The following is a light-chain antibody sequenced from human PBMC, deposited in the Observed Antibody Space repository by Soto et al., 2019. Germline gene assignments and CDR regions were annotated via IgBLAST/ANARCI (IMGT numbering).Light chain of an antibody. CDR2: EVV. CDR3: CSYAGSDTWV. Sequence: QSVLTQPASMSGSPGQSITLSCTGTSSDVGSYNFVSWYQQYPGRAPKLLIYEVVKRPSGVSYRVSGSKSGNTASLTISGLQAEDEGDYYCCSYAGSDTWVFGGGTKLTVL. V-gene: IGLV2-23*02. J-gene: IGLJ3*02. CDR1: SSDVGSYNF.